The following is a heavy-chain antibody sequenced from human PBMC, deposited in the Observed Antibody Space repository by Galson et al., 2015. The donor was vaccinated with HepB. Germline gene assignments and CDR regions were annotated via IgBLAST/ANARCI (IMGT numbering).Heavy chain of an antibody. CDR1: GFTFSAYG. J-gene: IGHJ5*01. V-gene: IGHV3-21*06. Sequence: SLRLSCAASGFTFSAYGMYWVRPAPGEGLEWVSSITTSSSYIYYADSMRGRFTISRDNAKNSLFLQMARLRAEDTAVYYCAKAGCSGAGCYLRYSWIDSWGQGTLVTVSS. D-gene: IGHD2-2*01. CDR3: AKAGCSGAGCYLRYSWIDS. CDR2: ITTSSSYI.